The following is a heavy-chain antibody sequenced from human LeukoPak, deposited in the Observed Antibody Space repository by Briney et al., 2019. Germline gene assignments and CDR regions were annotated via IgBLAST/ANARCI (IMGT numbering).Heavy chain of an antibody. Sequence: GGSLRLSCVASGFTFSSYDMHWVRQAPGKGLEWVAVTSIDGGIKFYADDVKGRFTISRDNSKNTLYLQMNSLRAEDTAVYYCARSVDDAFDIWGQGIMVTVSS. V-gene: IGHV3-30-3*01. J-gene: IGHJ3*02. CDR3: ARSVDDAFDI. D-gene: IGHD2-15*01. CDR2: TSIDGGIK. CDR1: GFTFSSYD.